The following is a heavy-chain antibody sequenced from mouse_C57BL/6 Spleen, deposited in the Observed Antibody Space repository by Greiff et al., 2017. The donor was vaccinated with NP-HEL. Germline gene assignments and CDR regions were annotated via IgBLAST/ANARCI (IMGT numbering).Heavy chain of an antibody. CDR3: AREVYDAMDY. CDR1: GYTFTSYW. CDR2: IYPSDSET. Sequence: QVQLQQPGAELVRPGSSVKLSCKASGYTFTSYWMHWVKQRPIQGLEWIGNIYPSDSETHYNQKFKDKATLTVDKSSSTAYMQLSSLTSEDSAVYYCAREVYDAMDYWGQGTSVTVSS. V-gene: IGHV1-52*01. J-gene: IGHJ4*01.